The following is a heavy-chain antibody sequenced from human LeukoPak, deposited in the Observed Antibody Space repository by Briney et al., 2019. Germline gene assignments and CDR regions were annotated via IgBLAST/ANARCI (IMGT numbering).Heavy chain of an antibody. J-gene: IGHJ4*02. D-gene: IGHD3-22*01. CDR2: MNPNSGNT. V-gene: IGHV1-8*03. CDR3: ARGPPYYYYDSILEGTFDY. Sequence: ASVKVSCKASGYTFTSYGISWVRQATGQGLEWMGWMNPNSGNTGYAQKFQGRVTITRNTSISTAYMELSSLRSEDTAVYYCARGPPYYYYDSILEGTFDYWGQGTLVTVSS. CDR1: GYTFTSYG.